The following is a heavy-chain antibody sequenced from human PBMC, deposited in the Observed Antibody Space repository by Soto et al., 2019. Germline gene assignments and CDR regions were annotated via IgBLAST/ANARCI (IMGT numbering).Heavy chain of an antibody. CDR3: ARGSIVGATTGWFDP. V-gene: IGHV3-30*04. CDR1: GFTFSSYA. D-gene: IGHD1-26*01. Sequence: GGSLRLSCAASGFTFSSYAMHWVRQAPGKGLEWVAVISYDGSNKYYADSVKGRFTISRDNSKNTLYLQMNSLRAEDTAVYYCARGSIVGATTGWFDPWGQGTLVTVSS. J-gene: IGHJ5*02. CDR2: ISYDGSNK.